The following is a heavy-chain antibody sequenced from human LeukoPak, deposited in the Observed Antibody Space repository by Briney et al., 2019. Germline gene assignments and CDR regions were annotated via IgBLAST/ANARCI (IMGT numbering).Heavy chain of an antibody. CDR1: GGTFSSYA. CDR3: ASNGGYCSSTSCYRYWFDP. CDR2: IIPIFGTA. V-gene: IGHV1-69*01. D-gene: IGHD2-2*02. J-gene: IGHJ5*02. Sequence: SVKVSCKASGGTFSSYAISWVRQAPGQGLEWMGGIIPIFGTANYAQKFQGRATITADESTSTAYMELSSLRSEDTAVYYCASNGGYCSSTSCYRYWFDPRGQGTLVTVSS.